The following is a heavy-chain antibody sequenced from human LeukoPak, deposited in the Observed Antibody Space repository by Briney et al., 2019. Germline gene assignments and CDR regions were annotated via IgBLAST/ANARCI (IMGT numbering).Heavy chain of an antibody. CDR3: ARRKYSAYDLFDY. V-gene: IGHV1-8*03. Sequence: ASVKVSYKASGYTFTNYDINWVRQATGQGLEWMGWMNPNSGNTGYAQKFQGRVTITRNTSISTAYMELSSLRSEDTAVYYCARRKYSAYDLFDYWGQGTLVTVSS. J-gene: IGHJ4*02. CDR1: GYTFTNYD. CDR2: MNPNSGNT. D-gene: IGHD5-12*01.